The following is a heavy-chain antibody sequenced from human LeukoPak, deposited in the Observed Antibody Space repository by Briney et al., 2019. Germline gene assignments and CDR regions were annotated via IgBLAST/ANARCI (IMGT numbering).Heavy chain of an antibody. CDR3: ARAREYSGSLRDAFDI. J-gene: IGHJ3*02. Sequence: GGSLRLSCAASDFIFSDYSINWVRQAPGKGLEWVSCISGSSSSIYYADSVKGRFTISRDNAKNSLYLQMNSLRVEDTAVYYCARAREYSGSLRDAFDIWGQGTMVTVSS. CDR1: DFIFSDYS. D-gene: IGHD1-26*01. CDR2: ISGSSSSI. V-gene: IGHV3-21*01.